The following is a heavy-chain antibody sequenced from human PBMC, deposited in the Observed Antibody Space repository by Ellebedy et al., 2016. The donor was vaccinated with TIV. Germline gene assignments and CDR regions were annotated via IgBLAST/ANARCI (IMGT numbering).Heavy chain of an antibody. CDR1: GFSFRSYW. D-gene: IGHD4-17*01. CDR2: INQGGSEK. Sequence: GGSLRLSCVGSGFSFRSYWMSWVRQAPGKGLEWVSNINQGGSEKYYVDSVKGRFTISRDNAKNSLYLQMNSLRAEDTAVYYCATDGSYGDYRSPTHAFVFWGQGTMVSVAS. CDR3: ATDGSYGDYRSPTHAFVF. V-gene: IGHV3-7*01. J-gene: IGHJ3*01.